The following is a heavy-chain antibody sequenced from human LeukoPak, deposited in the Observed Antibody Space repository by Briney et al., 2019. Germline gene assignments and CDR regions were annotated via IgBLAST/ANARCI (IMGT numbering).Heavy chain of an antibody. V-gene: IGHV3-48*03. CDR2: ISRSATTI. D-gene: IGHD2-21*02. CDR3: ARENIVVVTAVYYYYYMDV. J-gene: IGHJ6*03. CDR1: GFTFSSYE. Sequence: GGSLRLSCAASGFTFSSYEMNWVRQAPGKGLEWVSSISRSATTIYYADSVKGRFTISRDNAKNSLYLQMNSLRAEDTAVYYCARENIVVVTAVYYYYYMDVWGKGTTVTVSS.